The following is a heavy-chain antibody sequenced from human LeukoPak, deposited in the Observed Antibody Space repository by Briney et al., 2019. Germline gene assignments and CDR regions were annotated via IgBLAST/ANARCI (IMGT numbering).Heavy chain of an antibody. CDR1: GFTFSNAW. J-gene: IGHJ4*02. V-gene: IGHV3-15*01. CDR3: TTDLDSSGYDFFFDY. CDR2: IKSKTDGGTT. Sequence: GGSLRLSCAASGFTFSNAWMSWVRQAPGKGLEWVGRIKSKTDGGTTDYAAPVKGRFTISRDDSKNTLYLQMNSLKTEDTAVYYRTTDLDSSGYDFFFDYWGQGTLVTVSS. D-gene: IGHD5-12*01.